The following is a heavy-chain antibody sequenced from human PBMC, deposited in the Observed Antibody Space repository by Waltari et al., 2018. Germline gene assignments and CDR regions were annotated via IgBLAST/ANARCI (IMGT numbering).Heavy chain of an antibody. J-gene: IGHJ6*02. CDR1: GFSLITYR. V-gene: IGHV3-48*04. Sequence: DVQLVESGGGLVQPGGSLRLSFEGSGFSLITYRLNWVRLAPGKGMEWVSFISGSRSRGFYYADSVKGRFTVSRDNDKNSLYLQMNNLRAEDTALYYCARIRGTLGHYYAMDVWGHGTTVTVSS. D-gene: IGHD1-26*01. CDR2: ISGSRSRGF. CDR3: ARIRGTLGHYYAMDV.